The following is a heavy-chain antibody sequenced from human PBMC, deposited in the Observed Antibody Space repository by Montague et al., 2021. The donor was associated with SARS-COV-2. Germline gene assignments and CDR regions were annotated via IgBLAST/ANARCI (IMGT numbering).Heavy chain of an antibody. Sequence: SETLSLTCTVSGGSISSSNYFWGWIRQPPGKGLEWIGSIYFGGGTYYXPSLKSRVTISVDTSKNHFSLKLTSVTAADTAVYYCARDVGKGFSGYETEGGFDYWGQEPRSPSPQ. J-gene: IGHJ4*01. D-gene: IGHD5-12*01. CDR1: GGSISSSNYF. CDR3: ARDVGKGFSGYETEGGFDY. CDR2: IYFGGGT. V-gene: IGHV4-39*07.